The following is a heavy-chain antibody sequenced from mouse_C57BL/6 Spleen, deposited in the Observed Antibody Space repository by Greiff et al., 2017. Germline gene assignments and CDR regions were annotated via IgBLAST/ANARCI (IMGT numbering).Heavy chain of an antibody. CDR3: ARGSMVTTGFAY. CDR2: ISYDGSN. V-gene: IGHV3-6*01. J-gene: IGHJ3*01. CDR1: GYSITSGYY. Sequence: EVQLQQSGPGLVKPSQSLSLTCSVTGYSITSGYYWNWIRQFPGNKLEWMGYISYDGSNNYNPSPKNRISITRDTSKNQFFLKLNSVTTEDTATYYCARGSMVTTGFAYWGQGTLVTVSA. D-gene: IGHD2-2*01.